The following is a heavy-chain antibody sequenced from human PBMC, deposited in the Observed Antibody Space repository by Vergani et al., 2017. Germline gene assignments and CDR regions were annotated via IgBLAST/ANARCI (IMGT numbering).Heavy chain of an antibody. Sequence: EGQLVESGGDWVQRGGSLRLSCAASGFISSSYWMSWVRQAPGKGLEWVAKVNQDGSEKYYVDSVRGRFTISRDNAKNSIYLQMNSLRAEDTAVYFCVRVPLIRRGSGNYGINNYHGMDVWGQGTTVIVSS. D-gene: IGHD3-10*01. CDR3: VRVPLIRRGSGNYGINNYHGMDV. CDR2: VNQDGSEK. CDR1: GFISSSYW. J-gene: IGHJ6*02. V-gene: IGHV3-7*01.